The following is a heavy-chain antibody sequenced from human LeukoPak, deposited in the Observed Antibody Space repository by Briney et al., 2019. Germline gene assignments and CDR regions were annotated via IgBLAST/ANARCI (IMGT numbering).Heavy chain of an antibody. CDR2: IKQDGSEK. Sequence: GGSLRLSCAASGFTFSSYAMSWVLQAPGKGLEWVANIKQDGSEKYYVNSVKGRFTISRDNAKNSLYLQMNSLRAEDTAIYYCAREDDWNYEDYWGQGTLVTVSS. CDR3: AREDDWNYEDY. D-gene: IGHD1-7*01. J-gene: IGHJ4*02. CDR1: GFTFSSYA. V-gene: IGHV3-7*01.